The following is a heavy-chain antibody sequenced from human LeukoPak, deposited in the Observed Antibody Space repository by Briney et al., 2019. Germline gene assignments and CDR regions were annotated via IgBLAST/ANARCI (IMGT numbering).Heavy chain of an antibody. Sequence: ASVKVSCKASGYTFTSYGITWVRQAPGQGLEWMGWISAYNGNTHFAQKIQDRVTMTTDPSTSTAYMELRSLRFDDTAVYYCASCLGWRGQQLDFYVWGQGTMVTVSS. V-gene: IGHV1-18*01. CDR2: ISAYNGNT. D-gene: IGHD6-13*01. CDR1: GYTFTSYG. CDR3: ASCLGWRGQQLDFYV. J-gene: IGHJ3*01.